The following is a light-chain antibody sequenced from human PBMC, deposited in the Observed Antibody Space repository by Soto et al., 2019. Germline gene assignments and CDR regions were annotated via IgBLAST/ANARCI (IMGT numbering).Light chain of an antibody. CDR3: QQYNNSPRT. CDR2: GAT. Sequence: EVVMTQSPATLSVSPGERATLSCRASQTVRDNLGWYQQKPDQPTRLLIYGATTSATGIPARVSGGGSAAEITLTISSLQSEDFGVYYEQQYNNSPRTFGRGTKVEIK. CDR1: QTVRDN. V-gene: IGKV3D-15*01. J-gene: IGKJ4*01.